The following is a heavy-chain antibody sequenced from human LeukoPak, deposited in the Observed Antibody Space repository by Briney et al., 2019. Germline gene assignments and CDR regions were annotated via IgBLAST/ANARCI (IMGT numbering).Heavy chain of an antibody. V-gene: IGHV4-4*07. J-gene: IGHJ4*02. CDR1: GDSISNYY. CDR3: ARGGRRDGFNYFDS. D-gene: IGHD5-24*01. Sequence: SETLSLTCTVSGDSISNYYWNWIRQPAGKGLEWVGCIHSTGITTYNPSLKSRVTVSVDTSKNQFSLRLSSVTAADTAVYYCARGGRRDGFNYFDSWGQGILVTVSS. CDR2: IHSTGIT.